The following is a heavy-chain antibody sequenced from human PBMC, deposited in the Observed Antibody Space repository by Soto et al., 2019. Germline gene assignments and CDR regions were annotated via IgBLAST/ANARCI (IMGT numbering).Heavy chain of an antibody. Sequence: QVQLQQWGAGLLKPSETLSLTCAVYGGSFSGYYWSWIRQPPGKGLEWIGEINHSGSTNYNPSLKSRVTISVDTSKNQFSLKLSSVTAADTAVYYCARGHGTDYWGQGTLVTVSS. CDR3: ARGHGTDY. J-gene: IGHJ4*02. CDR1: GGSFSGYY. CDR2: INHSGST. V-gene: IGHV4-34*01. D-gene: IGHD1-1*01.